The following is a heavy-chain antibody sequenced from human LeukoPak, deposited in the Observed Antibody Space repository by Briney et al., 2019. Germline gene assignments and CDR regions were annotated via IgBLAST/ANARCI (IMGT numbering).Heavy chain of an antibody. CDR1: GGSISSHY. J-gene: IGHJ5*02. CDR2: IHYSGST. Sequence: SETLSLTCTVSGGSISSHYWSWIRQPPGKGLEWIGYIHYSGSTNYNPSLKSRVTISVDTSKNQFSLKLSSVTAADTAVYYCARDGGTSSSSPPDWFDPWGQGTLVTVSS. CDR3: ARDGGTSSSSPPDWFDP. D-gene: IGHD6-6*01. V-gene: IGHV4-59*11.